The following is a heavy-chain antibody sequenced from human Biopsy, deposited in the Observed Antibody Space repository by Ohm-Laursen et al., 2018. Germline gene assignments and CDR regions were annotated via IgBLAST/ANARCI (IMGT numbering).Heavy chain of an antibody. CDR2: IYYTGNT. CDR3: ARDRGYYSDRTVPGYFDL. V-gene: IGHV4-59*01. J-gene: IGHJ2*01. D-gene: IGHD3-22*01. Sequence: SDTLSLTCTVSGDSISTYYWSWIRQPPGKGLQWIGYIYYTGNTDYNPSLQSRVTISVDTSKNHFSLRLRSMIPADTAMYYCARDRGYYSDRTVPGYFDLWGRGTLVTVSS. CDR1: GDSISTYY.